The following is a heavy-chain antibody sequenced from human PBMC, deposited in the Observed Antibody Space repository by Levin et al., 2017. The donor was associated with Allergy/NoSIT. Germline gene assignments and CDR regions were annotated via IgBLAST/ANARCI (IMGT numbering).Heavy chain of an antibody. CDR1: GFTFSSYS. J-gene: IGHJ4*02. V-gene: IGHV3-21*01. CDR3: ARDGSGYKAMDY. CDR2: ISSSSSYI. D-gene: IGHD3-22*01. Sequence: ESLKISCAASGFTFSSYSMNWVRQAPGKGLEWVSSISSSSSYIYYADSVKGRFTISRDNAKNSLYLQMNSLRAEDTAVYYCARDGSGYKAMDYWGQGTLVTVSS.